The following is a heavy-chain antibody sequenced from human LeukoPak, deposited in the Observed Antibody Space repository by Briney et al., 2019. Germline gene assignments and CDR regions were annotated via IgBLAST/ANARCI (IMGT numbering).Heavy chain of an antibody. V-gene: IGHV3-30*01. CDR3: ARSPNYNGSSFDY. Sequence: PGGSLRLSCAASGFTFSSYAMHWVRQAPGKGLEWVAVISYDGSNKYYADSVKGRFTISRDNSKNTLYLQMNSLRAEDTAVYFCARSPNYNGSSFDYWGQGTLVTVSS. J-gene: IGHJ4*02. D-gene: IGHD1-26*01. CDR2: ISYDGSNK. CDR1: GFTFSSYA.